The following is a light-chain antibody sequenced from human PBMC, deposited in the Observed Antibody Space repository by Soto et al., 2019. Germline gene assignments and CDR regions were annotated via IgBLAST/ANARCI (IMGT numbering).Light chain of an antibody. CDR2: EVS. CDR3: SSYTSSSTLYV. V-gene: IGLV2-14*01. CDR1: SSDVGGYNY. Sequence: LTQPASVSGSPGQSITISCTGTSSDVGGYNYVSWYQQHPGKAPKLMIYEVSNRPSGVSNRFSGSKSGNTASLTISGLQAEDEADYHCSSYTSSSTLYVFGTGTKVTVL. J-gene: IGLJ1*01.